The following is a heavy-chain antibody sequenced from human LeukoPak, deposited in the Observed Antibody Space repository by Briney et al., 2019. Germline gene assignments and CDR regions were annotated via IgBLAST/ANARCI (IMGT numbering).Heavy chain of an antibody. J-gene: IGHJ4*02. V-gene: IGHV4-4*07. D-gene: IGHD4-17*01. CDR1: GRCLSSYY. CDR2: LHTSGRI. CDR3: ARDSVYGDYFFDD. Sequence: SETLSLICTVSGRCLSSYYGSCIRQPTGEGLEWIGRLHTSGRIHRNPSLKSLLPLSGHSPENQFSLKLSSVTAADTAVYYCARDSVYGDYFFDDWGQGTLVTVSS.